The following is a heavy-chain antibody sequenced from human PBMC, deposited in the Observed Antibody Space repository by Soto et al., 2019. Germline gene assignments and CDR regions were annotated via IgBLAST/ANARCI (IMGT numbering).Heavy chain of an antibody. Sequence: NPSETLSLICTVSGGSISSGDYYWSWIRQTPGKGLEWIGYIYYSGSTYYNPSLKSRVTISVDTSKNQFSLKLSSVTAADTAVYYCARGRYLDSAYYFDYWGQGTLVTVSS. CDR2: IYYSGST. CDR3: ARGRYLDSAYYFDY. CDR1: GGSISSGDYY. J-gene: IGHJ4*02. V-gene: IGHV4-30-4*01. D-gene: IGHD3-9*01.